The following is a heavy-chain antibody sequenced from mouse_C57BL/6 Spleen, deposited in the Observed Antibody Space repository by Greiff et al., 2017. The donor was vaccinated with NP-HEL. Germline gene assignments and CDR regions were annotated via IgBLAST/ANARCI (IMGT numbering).Heavy chain of an antibody. J-gene: IGHJ2*01. CDR3: ARYGDISNPFDY. CDR1: GYTFTSYW. V-gene: IGHV1-69*01. CDR2: IDPSDSYT. Sequence: QVQLQQSGAELVMPGASVKLSCKASGYTFTSYWMHWVKQRPGQGLEWIGEIDPSDSYTNYNQKFKGKSTLTVDKSSSTAYMQLSSLTSEDSAVYYCARYGDISNPFDYWGQGTTLTVSS. D-gene: IGHD1-3*01.